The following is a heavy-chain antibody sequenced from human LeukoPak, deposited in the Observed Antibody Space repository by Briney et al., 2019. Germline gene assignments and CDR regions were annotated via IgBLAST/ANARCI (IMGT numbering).Heavy chain of an antibody. J-gene: IGHJ3*02. D-gene: IGHD3-22*01. Sequence: SVKVSCKASGGTFSSYAISWVRQAPGQGLEWMGGIIPIFGTANYAQKFQGRVTMTEDTSTDTAYMELSSLRSEDTAVYYCATVGRYYYDSSQRHAFDIWGQGTMVTVSS. CDR3: ATVGRYYYDSSQRHAFDI. CDR2: IIPIFGTA. CDR1: GGTFSSYA. V-gene: IGHV1-69*06.